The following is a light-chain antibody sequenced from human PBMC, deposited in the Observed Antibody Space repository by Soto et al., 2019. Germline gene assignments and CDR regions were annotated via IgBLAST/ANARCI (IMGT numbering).Light chain of an antibody. CDR2: GAS. CDR3: QQHGSSVT. CDR1: QSVSSTS. J-gene: IGKJ5*01. V-gene: IGKV3-20*01. Sequence: EIVLTQSPGTLSLSPGERATLSCMASQSVSSTSLAWYQQKPGQAPRLLIYGASSRATGIPDRFSGSGSGTDFTLTISRLEPEDFAVYYCQQHGSSVTFGQGTRLEIK.